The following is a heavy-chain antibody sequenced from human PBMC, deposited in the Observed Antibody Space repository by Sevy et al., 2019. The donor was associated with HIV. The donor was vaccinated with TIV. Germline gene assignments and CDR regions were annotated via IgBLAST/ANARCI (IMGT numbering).Heavy chain of an antibody. CDR3: ARRYFDL. V-gene: IGHV3-7*01. J-gene: IGHJ4*02. CDR1: GFTFDDYW. Sequence: GGSLRLSCAASGFTFDDYWMQWVRQAPGQGLEWVANIRQDGNEIYYGDSVKGRFTISRDNAKNALYLQMDGLRAEDTGLYEWARRYFDLWGQGTLVTVSS. CDR2: IRQDGNEI.